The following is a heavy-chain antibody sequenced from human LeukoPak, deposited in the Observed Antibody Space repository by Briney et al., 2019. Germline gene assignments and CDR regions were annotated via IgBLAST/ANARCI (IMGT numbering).Heavy chain of an antibody. D-gene: IGHD6-19*01. CDR2: ITGSGGDT. J-gene: IGHJ4*02. CDR3: AKLHRAVTGTVDY. CDR1: GFTFNTYA. Sequence: GGSLRLSCAVSGFTFNTYAMTWVRQAPGKGLEWVSAITGSGGDTFYADSVKGRFTISRDNFRTTLYLQMNSLRAEDTAVYYCAKLHRAVTGTVDYWGQGSLVTVPS. V-gene: IGHV3-23*01.